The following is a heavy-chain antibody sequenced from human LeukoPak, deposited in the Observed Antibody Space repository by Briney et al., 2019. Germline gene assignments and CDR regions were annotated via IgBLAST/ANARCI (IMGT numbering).Heavy chain of an antibody. Sequence: ASVKVSCKASGYTFTGYYMHWVRQAPGQGLGWMGWINANSGGTNYAQKFQGRVTMTRDTSISTAYMELSRLRSDDTAVYYCARESYSSSWPMYYYYMDVWGKGTTVTVSS. D-gene: IGHD6-13*01. CDR2: INANSGGT. CDR1: GYTFTGYY. J-gene: IGHJ6*03. CDR3: ARESYSSSWPMYYYYMDV. V-gene: IGHV1-2*02.